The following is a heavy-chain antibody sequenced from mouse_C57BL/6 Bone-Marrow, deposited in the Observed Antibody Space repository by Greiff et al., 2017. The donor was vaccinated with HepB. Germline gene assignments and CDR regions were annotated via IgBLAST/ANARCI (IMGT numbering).Heavy chain of an antibody. Sequence: VQLQQPGAELVKPGASVKLSCKASGYTFTSYWMQWVNQRPGQGLEWIGEIDPSDSYTNYNQKFKGKATLTVDTSSSTAYMQLSSLTSEDSAVYYCARKDYYGDYWGQGTTLTVSS. J-gene: IGHJ2*01. V-gene: IGHV1-50*01. CDR2: IDPSDSYT. CDR1: GYTFTSYW. CDR3: ARKDYYGDY.